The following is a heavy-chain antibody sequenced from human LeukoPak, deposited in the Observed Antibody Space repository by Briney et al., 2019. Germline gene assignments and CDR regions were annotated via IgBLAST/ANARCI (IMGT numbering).Heavy chain of an antibody. D-gene: IGHD3-10*01. J-gene: IGHJ4*02. Sequence: SSETLSLTCAVYGGSFSGYYWSWIRQPPGKGLEWIGEINHSGSTNYNPSLKSRVTISVDTSKNQFSLKLSSVTAADTAVYYCARLLYGSGSYYDYWGQGTLVTVSS. V-gene: IGHV4-34*01. CDR2: INHSGST. CDR1: GGSFSGYY. CDR3: ARLLYGSGSYYDY.